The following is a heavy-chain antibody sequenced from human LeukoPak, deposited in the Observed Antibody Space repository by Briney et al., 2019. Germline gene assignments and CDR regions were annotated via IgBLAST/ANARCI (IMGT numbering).Heavy chain of an antibody. CDR2: IYYSGST. J-gene: IGHJ4*02. CDR1: GNSISSYY. Sequence: SETLSLTCTVSGNSISSYYWSWIRQPPGKGLEWIGYIYYSGSTNYNPSLKSRVTISVDTSKNQFSLKLSSVTAADTAVYYCARVAGNAADYWGQGTLVTVSS. CDR3: ARVAGNAADY. D-gene: IGHD2-15*01. V-gene: IGHV4-59*01.